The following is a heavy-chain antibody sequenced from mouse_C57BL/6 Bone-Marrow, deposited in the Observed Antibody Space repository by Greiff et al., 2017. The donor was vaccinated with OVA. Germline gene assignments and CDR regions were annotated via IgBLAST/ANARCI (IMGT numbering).Heavy chain of an antibody. V-gene: IGHV6-3*01. CDR2: IRLKSDNYAT. CDR1: GFTFSNYW. J-gene: IGHJ3*01. Sequence: EVKLEESGGGLVQPGGSMKLSCVASGFTFSNYWMNWVRQSPEKGLEWVAQIRLKSDNYATHYAESVKGRFTISRDDYTSSVYLQLHNLWAVDPCLYYCTYYDYDGFAYWGQGTLVPVSA. CDR3: TYYDYDGFAY. D-gene: IGHD2-4*01.